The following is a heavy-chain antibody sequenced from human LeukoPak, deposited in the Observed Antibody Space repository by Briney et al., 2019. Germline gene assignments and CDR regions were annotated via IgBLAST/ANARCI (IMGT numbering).Heavy chain of an antibody. CDR3: ARAPLTVKDAFDI. Sequence: SETLSLTCTVSGGSISSYYWSWIRQPAGKGLEWIGRIFSSESTNYNPSLKGRVTMSLDTSKNQFSLRLSSVTAADTAVYYCARAPLTVKDAFDIWGQGTMVTVSS. V-gene: IGHV4-4*07. J-gene: IGHJ3*02. CDR2: IFSSEST. D-gene: IGHD4-11*01. CDR1: GGSISSYY.